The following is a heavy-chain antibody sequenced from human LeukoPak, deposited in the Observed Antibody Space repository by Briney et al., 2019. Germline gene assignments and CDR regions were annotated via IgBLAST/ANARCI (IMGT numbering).Heavy chain of an antibody. CDR3: ARDQVSIAGTGIDY. V-gene: IGHV3-30*02. CDR2: IRSDGINK. D-gene: IGHD6-13*01. J-gene: IGHJ4*02. CDR1: GFTFSNYG. Sequence: PGGSLRLSCAASGFTFSNYGMHWVRQAPGKGLEWVAFIRSDGINKYHADSVKGRFTISRDNSKNTLYLQMNSLRAEDTAVYYCARDQVSIAGTGIDYWGQGTLVTVSS.